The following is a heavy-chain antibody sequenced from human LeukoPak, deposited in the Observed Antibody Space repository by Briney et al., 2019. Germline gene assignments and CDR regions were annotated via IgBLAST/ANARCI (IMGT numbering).Heavy chain of an antibody. CDR2: INPQTGGT. V-gene: IGHV1-2*02. J-gene: IGHJ4*02. D-gene: IGHD4/OR15-4a*01. Sequence: ASVTVSFKASVYTFTVGYYIHGVRQAPGQGPEWMGWINPQTGGTNYAQKFQGRLTMTRDTSNSTAYMELSRLKSDDTAMYYCARNGNPNSDYDRVDYWGQGTLVTVSS. CDR3: ARNGNPNSDYDRVDY. CDR1: VYTFTVGYY.